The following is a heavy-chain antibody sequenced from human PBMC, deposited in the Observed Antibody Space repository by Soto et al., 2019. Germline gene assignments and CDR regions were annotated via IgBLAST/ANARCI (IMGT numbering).Heavy chain of an antibody. D-gene: IGHD1-26*01. J-gene: IGHJ4*02. Sequence: QVQLVESGGGVVQPGRSLRLSCAASGFTFSSYGMHWVRQAPGKGLEWVAVIWYDGSNKYYADSVKGRFTISRDNSKNTLYLQMNSLRAEDTAVYYCATNLSGREREVYFDYWGQGTLVTVSS. CDR3: ATNLSGREREVYFDY. CDR2: IWYDGSNK. V-gene: IGHV3-33*01. CDR1: GFTFSSYG.